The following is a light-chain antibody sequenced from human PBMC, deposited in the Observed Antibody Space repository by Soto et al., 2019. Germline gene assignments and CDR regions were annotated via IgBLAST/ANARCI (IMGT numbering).Light chain of an antibody. V-gene: IGLV2-11*01. CDR1: SSDVDNYNN. CDR2: DVN. J-gene: IGLJ1*01. CDR3: CSYAGTYTRG. Sequence: QSVLTQPRSVSGSPGQSVTISCTRTSSDVDNYNNVSWYQQHPGKATKLLIYDVNKRPSGVPYRFSGSKSGNTASLTISGLQAGDEADYFCCSYAGTYTRGFGPGTTVTVL.